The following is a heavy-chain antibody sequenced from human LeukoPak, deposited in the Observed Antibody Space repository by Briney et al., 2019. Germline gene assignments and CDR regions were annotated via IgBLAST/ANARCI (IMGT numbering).Heavy chain of an antibody. J-gene: IGHJ4*02. CDR1: GFMFNNHT. D-gene: IGHD2-15*01. CDR2: ITTRSANI. Sequence: GSLRLSCSASGFMFNNHTMNWVRQAPGKGLEWVSYITTRSANILYADSVKGRFTMSRDDAKNSLYLQMNSLGDEDTGVYYCATGGGGYWGQGTLVTVSS. CDR3: ATGGGGY. V-gene: IGHV3-48*02.